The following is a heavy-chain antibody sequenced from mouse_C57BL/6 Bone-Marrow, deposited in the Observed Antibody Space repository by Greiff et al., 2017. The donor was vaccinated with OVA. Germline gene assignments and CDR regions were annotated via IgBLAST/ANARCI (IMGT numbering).Heavy chain of an antibody. Sequence: QVQLQQSGAELARPGASVKLSCKASGYTFPSYGISWVKQRTGQGLEWIGEIYPRSGNTYYNEKFKGKATLTADKSSSTAYMELRSLTSEDSAVYFCAREGAYYSNCAWFAYWGQGTLVTVSA. J-gene: IGHJ3*01. CDR3: AREGAYYSNCAWFAY. CDR2: IYPRSGNT. CDR1: GYTFPSYG. D-gene: IGHD2-5*01. V-gene: IGHV1-81*01.